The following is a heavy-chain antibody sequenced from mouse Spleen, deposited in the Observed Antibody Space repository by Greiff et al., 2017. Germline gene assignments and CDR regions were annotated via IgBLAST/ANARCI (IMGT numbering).Heavy chain of an antibody. CDR3: AREVYYDYAAMDY. CDR1: GFTFSDFY. CDR2: SRNKANDYTT. J-gene: IGHJ4*01. D-gene: IGHD2-1*01. Sequence: EVQLVESGGGLVQSGRSLRLSCATSGFTFSDFYMEWVRQAPGKGLEWIAASRNKANDYTTEYSASVKGRFIVSRDTSQSILYLQMNALRAEDTAIYYCAREVYYDYAAMDYWGQGTSVTVSS. V-gene: IGHV7-1*01.